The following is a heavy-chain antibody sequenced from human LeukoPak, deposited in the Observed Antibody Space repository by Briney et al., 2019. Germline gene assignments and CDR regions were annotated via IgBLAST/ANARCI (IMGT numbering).Heavy chain of an antibody. J-gene: IGHJ6*02. CDR1: GFTFSSYA. V-gene: IGHV3-7*01. Sequence: GGSLRLSCAASGFTFSSYAMSWVRQAPGKGLEWVANIKQDGSEKYYVDSVKGRFTISRDNAKNSLYLQMNSLRAEDTAVYYCARDQAPYYYGSGSYYLYYYYGMDVWGQGTTVTVSS. CDR2: IKQDGSEK. D-gene: IGHD3-10*01. CDR3: ARDQAPYYYGSGSYYLYYYYGMDV.